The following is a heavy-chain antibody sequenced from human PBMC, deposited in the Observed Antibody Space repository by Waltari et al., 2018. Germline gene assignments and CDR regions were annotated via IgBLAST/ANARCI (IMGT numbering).Heavy chain of an antibody. D-gene: IGHD3-3*01. J-gene: IGHJ3*02. V-gene: IGHV4-4*07. CDR2: IYTSGST. Sequence: QVQLQESGPGLVKPSETLSLTCTVSGGSISSYYWSWIRQPAGKGLEWIGRIYTSGSTNYNPSRKSRVTMSVDTSKNQFSLKLSSVTAADTAVYYCARGNDFWSPGDAFDIWAKGQWSPSLQ. CDR1: GGSISSYY. CDR3: ARGNDFWSPGDAFDI.